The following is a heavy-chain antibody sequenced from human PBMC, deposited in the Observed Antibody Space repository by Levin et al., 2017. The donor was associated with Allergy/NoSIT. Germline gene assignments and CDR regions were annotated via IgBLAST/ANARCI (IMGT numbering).Heavy chain of an antibody. CDR3: ARDVGNIVATVDLEFGGYYFDY. D-gene: IGHD5-12*01. J-gene: IGHJ4*02. V-gene: IGHV1-46*01. CDR1: GYTFTSYY. CDR2: INPSGGST. Sequence: GESLKISCKASGYTFTSYYMHWVRQAPGQGLEWMGIINPSGGSTSYAQKFQGRVTMTRDTSTSTVYMELSSLRSEDTAVYYCARDVGNIVATVDLEFGGYYFDYWGQGTLVTVSS.